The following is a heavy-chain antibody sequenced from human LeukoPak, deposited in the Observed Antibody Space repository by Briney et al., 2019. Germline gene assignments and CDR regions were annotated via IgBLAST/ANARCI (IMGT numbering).Heavy chain of an antibody. CDR1: GYTFTGYY. D-gene: IGHD2-2*01. J-gene: IGHJ5*02. Sequence: VASVKVSCKASGYTFTGYYMHWVRQATGQGLEWMGWMNPNSGNTGYAQKFQGRVTMTRNTSISTAYMELSSLRSEDTAVYYCARGPRRCSSTSCPNWFDPWGQGTLVTVSS. CDR3: ARGPRRCSSTSCPNWFDP. V-gene: IGHV1-8*02. CDR2: MNPNSGNT.